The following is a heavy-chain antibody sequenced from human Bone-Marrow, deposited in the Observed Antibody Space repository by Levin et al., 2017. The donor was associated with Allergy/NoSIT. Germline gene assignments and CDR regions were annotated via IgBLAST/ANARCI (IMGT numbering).Heavy chain of an antibody. CDR3: TTQKLGVGACDY. CDR2: IKSETDGGTT. J-gene: IGHJ4*02. Sequence: GGSLRLSCAVSGFTFINAWMSWVRQAPGKGLEWVGRIKSETDGGTTDYAAPVKGRFTISRDDSKNTLYLQMNSLKTEDTAVYYCTTQKLGVGACDYWGQGTLVTVSS. CDR1: GFTFINAW. V-gene: IGHV3-15*01. D-gene: IGHD7-27*01.